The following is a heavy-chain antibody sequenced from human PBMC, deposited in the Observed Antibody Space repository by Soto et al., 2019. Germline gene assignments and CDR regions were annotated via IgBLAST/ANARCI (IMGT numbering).Heavy chain of an antibody. CDR3: ARGPSYYDFWSGHREYFQH. CDR1: GYTFTSYG. Sequence: ASVKVSCKASGYTFTSYGISWVRQAPGQGLEWMGWISAYNGNTNYAQKLQGRVTMTTDTSTSTAYMELRSLRSDDTAVYYCARGPSYYDFWSGHREYFQHWGQGTLVTVSS. J-gene: IGHJ1*01. CDR2: ISAYNGNT. D-gene: IGHD3-3*01. V-gene: IGHV1-18*01.